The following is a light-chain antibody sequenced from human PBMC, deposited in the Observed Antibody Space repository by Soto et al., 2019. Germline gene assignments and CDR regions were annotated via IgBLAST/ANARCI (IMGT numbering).Light chain of an antibody. CDR2: DVS. Sequence: QSALTQPASVSGSPGQSITIPCTGTSSDVGGYNYVSWYQQHPGKAPKLMIYDVSNRPSGVSNRFSGSKSGNTASLTISGLQAEDEADYYGSSYTSSSTLYVVFGGGTKLTVL. CDR1: SSDVGGYNY. V-gene: IGLV2-14*01. J-gene: IGLJ2*01. CDR3: SSYTSSSTLYVV.